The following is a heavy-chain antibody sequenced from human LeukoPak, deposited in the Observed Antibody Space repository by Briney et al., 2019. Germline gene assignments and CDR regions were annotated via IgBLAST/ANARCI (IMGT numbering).Heavy chain of an antibody. D-gene: IGHD3-16*01. CDR2: AYYSGTT. V-gene: IGHV4-59*01. Sequence: PSETLSLTCTVSGGSITNYFWHWIRQPPGKGLEWIGYAYYSGTTNYSPSLKSRVTISVDTSKNQFSLKLTSVTVADTAVYYCARGGGRLRLGELSWGQGTLVTVSS. J-gene: IGHJ5*02. CDR3: ARGGGRLRLGELS. CDR1: GGSITNYF.